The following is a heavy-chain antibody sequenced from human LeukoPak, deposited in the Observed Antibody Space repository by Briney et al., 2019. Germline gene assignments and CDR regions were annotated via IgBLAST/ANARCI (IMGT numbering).Heavy chain of an antibody. CDR1: GFTFSSYS. D-gene: IGHD1-1*01. CDR2: ISSSSSYI. Sequence: GXXLRLSCAASGFTFSSYSMNWVRQAPGKGLEWVSSISSSSSYIYYADSVKGRFTISRDNAKNSLYLQMNSLRAEDTAVYYCARDSLDGGATDYWGQGTLVTVSS. CDR3: ARDSLDGGATDY. J-gene: IGHJ4*02. V-gene: IGHV3-21*01.